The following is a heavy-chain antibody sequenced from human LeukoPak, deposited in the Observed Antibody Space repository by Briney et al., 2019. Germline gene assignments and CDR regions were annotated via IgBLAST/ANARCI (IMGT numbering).Heavy chain of an antibody. D-gene: IGHD3-22*01. CDR2: INVYNGKT. CDR3: ARDQGFYYDSTGYVFDS. J-gene: IGHJ4*02. Sequence: ASVTVSCKASGYTFSNYGITWVRQAPGQGLEWMAWINVYNGKTYYAQNLQGRVTMTTDTSTSTAYMELRNLKSDDSAVYYCARDQGFYYDSTGYVFDSWGQGTLVTVFS. V-gene: IGHV1-18*01. CDR1: GYTFSNYG.